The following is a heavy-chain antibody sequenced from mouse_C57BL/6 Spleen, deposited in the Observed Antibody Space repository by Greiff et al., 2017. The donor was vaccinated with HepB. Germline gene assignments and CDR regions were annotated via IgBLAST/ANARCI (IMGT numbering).Heavy chain of an antibody. CDR3: VYYYSNYERYFDY. CDR2: INPSNGGT. J-gene: IGHJ2*01. D-gene: IGHD2-5*01. Sequence: QVQLQQPGPELVKPGASVKLSCKASGYTFTSYWMHWVKQRPGQGLEWIGNINPSNGGTTYNEKFKSKATLTVDKSSSTAYMQLSSLTSEDSAVYYCVYYYSNYERYFDYWGQGTTRTVSS. V-gene: IGHV1-53*01. CDR1: GYTFTSYW.